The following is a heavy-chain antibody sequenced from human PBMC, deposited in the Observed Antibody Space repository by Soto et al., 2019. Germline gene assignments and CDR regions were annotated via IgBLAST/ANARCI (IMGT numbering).Heavy chain of an antibody. J-gene: IGHJ4*02. CDR2: ISYDGSNK. Sequence: HPGGSLRLSCAASGFTFSSYGMHWVRQAPGKGLEWVAVISYDGSNKYYADSVKGRFTISRDNSKNTLYLQMNSLRAEDTAVYYCAKDMAPPGYVWGSYLTPLWGQGTLVPVSS. V-gene: IGHV3-30*18. CDR3: AKDMAPPGYVWGSYLTPL. CDR1: GFTFSSYG. D-gene: IGHD3-16*02.